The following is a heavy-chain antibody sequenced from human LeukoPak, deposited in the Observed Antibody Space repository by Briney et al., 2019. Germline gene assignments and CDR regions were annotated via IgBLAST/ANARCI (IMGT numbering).Heavy chain of an antibody. CDR2: IIPILGIA. V-gene: IGHV1-69*04. CDR3: ARVRDENTYYYDSSGYYFDY. CDR1: GGTFSSYA. D-gene: IGHD3-22*01. Sequence: SVKVSCKASGGTFSSYAISWVRQAPRQGLEWMGRIIPILGIANYAQKFQGRVTITADKSTSTAYMELSSLRSEDTAVYYCARVRDENTYYYDSSGYYFDYWGQGTLVTVSS. J-gene: IGHJ4*02.